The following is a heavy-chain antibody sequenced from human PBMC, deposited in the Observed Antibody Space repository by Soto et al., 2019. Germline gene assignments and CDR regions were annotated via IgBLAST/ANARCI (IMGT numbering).Heavy chain of an antibody. Sequence: GGSLRLSCAASGLTFSNYWMHWVRQAPGKGLVWVSRINSDGSTTSYADSVKGRFTISRDNAKNTLYLQMNSLRAEDTAVHYCAAHDYGEYWGQGNLVTVSS. J-gene: IGHJ4*02. V-gene: IGHV3-74*01. CDR1: GLTFSNYW. CDR2: INSDGSTT. CDR3: AAHDYGEY.